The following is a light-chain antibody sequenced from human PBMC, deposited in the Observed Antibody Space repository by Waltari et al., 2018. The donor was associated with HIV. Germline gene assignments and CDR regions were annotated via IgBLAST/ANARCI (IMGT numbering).Light chain of an antibody. CDR1: SSNLGAGYD. J-gene: IGLJ3*02. CDR2: STH. CDR3: SSYTVTGTLNWV. V-gene: IGLV1-40*01. Sequence: QSVLTQPPSVSGAPGQWISISCTGSSSNLGAGYDVHWYQQLPGAAPKLLIYSTHHRPSAVPARFSGSKSGPSASLTISGLQAEDEALYYCSSYTVTGTLNWVFGGGTKLTVL.